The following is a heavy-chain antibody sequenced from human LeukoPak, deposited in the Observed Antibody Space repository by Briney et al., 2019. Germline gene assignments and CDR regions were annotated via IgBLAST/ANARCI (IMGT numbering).Heavy chain of an antibody. CDR3: ARGVTDDSSGYYYPGFDY. J-gene: IGHJ4*02. V-gene: IGHV4-59*08. D-gene: IGHD3-22*01. Sequence: NASETLSLTCTVSGGSISSYYWSWIRQPPGKGLEWIGYIYYSGSTNYNPSLKSRVTISVDTSKNQFSLKLSSVTAADTAVYYCARGVTDDSSGYYYPGFDYWGQGTLVTVSS. CDR1: GGSISSYY. CDR2: IYYSGST.